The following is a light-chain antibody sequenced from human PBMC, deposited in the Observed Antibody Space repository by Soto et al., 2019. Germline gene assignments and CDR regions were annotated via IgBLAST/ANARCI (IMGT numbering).Light chain of an antibody. Sequence: DIHMTQSPSSLSASVGDRVTMTVWASQSISSYLNWYHQKPGKAPKLLIYAASSLQSGVPSRFSGSGSGTDFTLTISSLQPEDFATYYCQQSYSTTITFGQGTRLEN. CDR3: QQSYSTTIT. CDR1: QSISSY. J-gene: IGKJ5*01. V-gene: IGKV1-39*01. CDR2: AAS.